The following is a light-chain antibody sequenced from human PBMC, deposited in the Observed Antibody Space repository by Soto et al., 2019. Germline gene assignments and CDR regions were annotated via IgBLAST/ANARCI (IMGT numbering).Light chain of an antibody. CDR3: QQYNNWPLT. CDR1: QSVSSN. CDR2: GAS. Sequence: EIVMTQSPATLSVSPGERATLSCRASQSVSSNLAWYQQKPGQAPRLLIYGASIRATGIPARFSGSGSGTEFTLTISSLQSVDFAVYYCQQYNNWPLTFGGGTKVEIK. V-gene: IGKV3-15*01. J-gene: IGKJ4*01.